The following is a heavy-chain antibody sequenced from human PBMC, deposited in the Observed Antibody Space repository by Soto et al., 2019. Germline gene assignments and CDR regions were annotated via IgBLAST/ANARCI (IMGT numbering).Heavy chain of an antibody. V-gene: IGHV1-69*06. CDR3: ARVRLFNRRSGGYFDY. Sequence: QVQLVQSGAEVKKPGSSVKVSCKASGGTFSSYAISWVRQAPGQGLEWMGGIIPIFGTANYAQKFQGRVTITADKSTSTAYMEMSSLRSEDTAVYYCARVRLFNRRSGGYFDYWGQGTLVTVSS. CDR1: GGTFSSYA. CDR2: IIPIFGTA. D-gene: IGHD3-10*01. J-gene: IGHJ4*02.